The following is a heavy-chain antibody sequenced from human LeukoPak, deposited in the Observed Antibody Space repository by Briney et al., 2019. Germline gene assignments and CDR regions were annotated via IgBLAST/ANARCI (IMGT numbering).Heavy chain of an antibody. CDR1: GFTFSSYS. V-gene: IGHV3-30*04. D-gene: IGHD3-10*01. CDR2: TSYDGNNK. J-gene: IGHJ4*02. CDR3: ARGDYLGSGRFSDY. Sequence: RGSLRLSCAASGFTFSSYSMHWVRQAPGKGLEWVAATSYDGNNKQYADSVKGRLTISRDNSKNTLYLQMDSLGADDTAVYYCARGDYLGSGRFSDYWGQGILVTVSS.